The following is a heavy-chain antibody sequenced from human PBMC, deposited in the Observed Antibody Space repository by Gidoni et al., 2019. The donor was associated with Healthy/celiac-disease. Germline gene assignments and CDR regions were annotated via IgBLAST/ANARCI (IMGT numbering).Heavy chain of an antibody. CDR3: ARGVVTAPNWFDP. D-gene: IGHD2-21*02. J-gene: IGHJ5*02. CDR1: GGSFSGYY. V-gene: IGHV4-34*01. Sequence: QVQLQQWGAGLLKPSETLSLTCAVYGGSFSGYYWSWIRQPPGKGLAWIGEINHSGSTNYNPSLKSRVTISVDTSKNQFSLKLSSVTAADTAVYYCARGVVTAPNWFDPWGQGTLVTVSS. CDR2: INHSGST.